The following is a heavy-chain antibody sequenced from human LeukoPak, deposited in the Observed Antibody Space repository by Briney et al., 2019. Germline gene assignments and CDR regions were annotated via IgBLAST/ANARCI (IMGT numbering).Heavy chain of an antibody. CDR2: ISGSGGST. J-gene: IGHJ4*02. Sequence: GGSLRLSCAASGFTFSSYAMSWVRQAPGKGLEWVSAISGSGGSTYYADSVKGRFTISRDNSKNTLCLQMNSLRAEDTAVYYCAKDRQQWLGPEDYWGQGTLVTVSS. D-gene: IGHD6-19*01. CDR3: AKDRQQWLGPEDY. CDR1: GFTFSSYA. V-gene: IGHV3-23*01.